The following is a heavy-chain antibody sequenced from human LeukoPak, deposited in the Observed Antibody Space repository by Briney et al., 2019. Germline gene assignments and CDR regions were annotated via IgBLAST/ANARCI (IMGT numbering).Heavy chain of an antibody. D-gene: IGHD3-22*01. CDR1: GFTFSSYW. Sequence: GGSLRPSCAASGFTFSSYWMHWVRQAPGKGLVWVSRIKGDGNTNYADSVKGRFTISRDNAKNTVSLQMNSLRAEDTGVCYCARAPSEIGGYYPEYFRHWGQGTLVTVSS. CDR2: IKGDGNT. J-gene: IGHJ1*01. V-gene: IGHV3-74*01. CDR3: ARAPSEIGGYYPEYFRH.